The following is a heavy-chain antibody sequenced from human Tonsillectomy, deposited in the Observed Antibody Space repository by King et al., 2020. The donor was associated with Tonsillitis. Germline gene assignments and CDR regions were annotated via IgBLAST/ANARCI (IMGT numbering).Heavy chain of an antibody. V-gene: IGHV4-31*11. CDR1: GGSISGGDYY. CDR2: IYYSGST. D-gene: IGHD3-22*01. Sequence: QLQESGPGLVKPSQTLSLTCAVSGGSISGGDYYWSWIRQHPGKGLEWIGYIYYSGSTYYNPSLKSRVTISLDTSKNQFSLKLSSVTASDTAVYYCARFLTSVYVSSGYQHNFDNWGQGTLVTVSS. J-gene: IGHJ4*02. CDR3: ARFLTSVYVSSGYQHNFDN.